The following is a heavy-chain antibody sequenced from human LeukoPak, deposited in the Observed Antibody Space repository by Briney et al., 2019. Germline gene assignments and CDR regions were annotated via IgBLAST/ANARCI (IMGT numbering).Heavy chain of an antibody. CDR2: INPNSGGT. CDR3: APQYYYGSGSWDY. V-gene: IGHV1-2*02. D-gene: IGHD3-10*01. CDR1: GYTFTGYY. Sequence: GASVKVSCKASGYTFTGYYMHWVRQGPGQGLEWMGWINPNSGGTNYAQKLQGRVTMTRDTSISTPYMGLSRLRSDGTRVYYFAPQYYYGSGSWDYWGQGTLVTVSS. J-gene: IGHJ4*02.